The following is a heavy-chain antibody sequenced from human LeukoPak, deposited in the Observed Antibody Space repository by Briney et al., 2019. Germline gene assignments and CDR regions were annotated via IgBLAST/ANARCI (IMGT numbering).Heavy chain of an antibody. CDR3: ARGFRRYCSGGRCYFNRFDP. J-gene: IGHJ5*02. CDR2: INHSGST. V-gene: IGHV4-34*01. D-gene: IGHD2-15*01. Sequence: SETLSLTCAVYGGSFSGYYWSWIRQPPGKGLEWIGEINHSGSTNYNPSLKSRVTISVDTSKNQFSLKLSSVTAADTAVYYCARGFRRYCSGGRCYFNRFDPWGQGTLVTVSS. CDR1: GGSFSGYY.